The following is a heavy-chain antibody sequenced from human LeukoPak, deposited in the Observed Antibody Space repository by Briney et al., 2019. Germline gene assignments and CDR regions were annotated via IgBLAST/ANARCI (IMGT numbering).Heavy chain of an antibody. V-gene: IGHV1-46*01. CDR3: ARAPEGRGYDILTDRGFDY. Sequence: ASVKVSCKASGYTFTSYYMHWVRQAPGQGLEWMGIINPSGGSTSYAQKFQGRVTMTRDMSTSTVYMELSSLRSEDTAVYYCARAPEGRGYDILTDRGFDYWGQGTLVTVSS. D-gene: IGHD3-9*01. CDR2: INPSGGST. CDR1: GYTFTSYY. J-gene: IGHJ4*02.